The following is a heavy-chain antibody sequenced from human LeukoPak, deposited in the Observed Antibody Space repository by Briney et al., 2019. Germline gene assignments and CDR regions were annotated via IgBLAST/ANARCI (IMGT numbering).Heavy chain of an antibody. CDR3: ARDSGTTGEVKFDP. V-gene: IGHV4-4*07. CDR1: GGSISSDY. J-gene: IGHJ5*02. CDR2: IYSSGST. D-gene: IGHD3-10*01. Sequence: PSETLSLTCTVSGGSISSDYWSWIRQPAGKGLEWIGRIYSSGSTNYNPSLKSRVTMSVHTSKNHFSLKLSSVTAADTAVYYCARDSGTTGEVKFDPWGQGTLVTVSS.